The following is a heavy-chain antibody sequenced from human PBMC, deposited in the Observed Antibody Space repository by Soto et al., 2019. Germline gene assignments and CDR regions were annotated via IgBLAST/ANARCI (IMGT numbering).Heavy chain of an antibody. CDR3: AKESRINGIQLWPYFDY. CDR1: GGTFSSYT. V-gene: IGHV1-69*08. Sequence: QVQLVQSGAEVKKPGSSVKVSCKASGGTFSSYTISWVRQAPGQGLEWMGRIIHILGIANYAQKFQGRVTISADKSTSTAYMELSSLRSEDTAVYYCAKESRINGIQLWPYFDYRGQGSLVTVSS. D-gene: IGHD5-18*01. CDR2: IIHILGIA. J-gene: IGHJ4*02.